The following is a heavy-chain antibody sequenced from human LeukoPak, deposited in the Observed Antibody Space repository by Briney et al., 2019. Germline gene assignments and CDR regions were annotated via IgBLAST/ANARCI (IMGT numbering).Heavy chain of an antibody. CDR1: GGTFSNYA. CDR3: ARVYCSGGSCPYYMDV. D-gene: IGHD2-15*01. J-gene: IGHJ6*03. Sequence: ASVKVSCKASGGTFSNYAISWVRQAPGQGLEWMGIINPSGGSTSYAQKFQGRVTMTRDMSTSTVYMELSSLRSEDTAVYYCARVYCSGGSCPYYMDVWGKGTTVTVSS. CDR2: INPSGGST. V-gene: IGHV1-46*01.